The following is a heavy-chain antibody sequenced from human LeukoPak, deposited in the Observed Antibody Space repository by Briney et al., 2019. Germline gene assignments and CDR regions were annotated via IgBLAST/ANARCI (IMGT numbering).Heavy chain of an antibody. CDR2: ISSSSSYI. D-gene: IGHD6-13*01. CDR3: ARLAKLRIAAAALGY. CDR1: GFTFSSYA. V-gene: IGHV3-21*01. Sequence: PGGSLRLSCAASGFTFSSYAMHWVRQAPGKGLEWVSSISSSSSYIYYADSVKGRFTISRDNAKNSLYLQMNSLRAEDTAVYYCARLAKLRIAAAALGYWGQGTLVTVSS. J-gene: IGHJ4*02.